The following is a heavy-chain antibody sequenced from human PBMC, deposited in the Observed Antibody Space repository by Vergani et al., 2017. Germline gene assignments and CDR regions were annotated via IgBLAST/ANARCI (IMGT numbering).Heavy chain of an antibody. CDR3: AKPEVGLTGY. D-gene: IGHD2-15*01. CDR1: GFTFSIYA. V-gene: IGHV3-23*01. Sequence: EVQLLESGGGLVQPGGSLRLSCAASGFTFSIYAMTWVRQAPGKGLEWVSAISNSGGNTYYADSVKGRFTISRDKSKNTLYLQMNSLRAEDTAVYYCAKPEVGLTGYWGQGTLVTVSS. J-gene: IGHJ4*02. CDR2: ISNSGGNT.